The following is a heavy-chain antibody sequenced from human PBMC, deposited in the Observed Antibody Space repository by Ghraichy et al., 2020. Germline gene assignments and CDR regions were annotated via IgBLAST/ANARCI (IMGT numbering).Heavy chain of an antibody. CDR2: INHRGST. J-gene: IGHJ4*02. D-gene: IGHD6-19*01. CDR3: ARGPRIAVAYYSIPLDY. Sequence: SETLSLTCAVYGGSFSGYYWSWIRQPPGKGLEWIGEINHRGSTNYNPSLKSRVTISVDTSKNQFSLKLSSVTAADTAVYYCARGPRIAVAYYSIPLDYWGQGTLVTVSS. V-gene: IGHV4-34*01. CDR1: GGSFSGYY.